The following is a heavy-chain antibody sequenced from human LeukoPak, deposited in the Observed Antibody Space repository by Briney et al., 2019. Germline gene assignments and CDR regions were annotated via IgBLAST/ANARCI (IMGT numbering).Heavy chain of an antibody. D-gene: IGHD4-11*01. CDR2: ISSSSSTI. CDR1: AFTFSSYS. J-gene: IGHJ4*02. V-gene: IGHV3-48*01. Sequence: GGSLRLSCAASAFTFSSYSMNWVRQAPGKGLEWVSYISSSSSTIYYADSVKGRFTISRDNAKNLLYLQMNSLRAEDTAVYYCARERWDYSIDYWGQGTLVTVSS. CDR3: ARERWDYSIDY.